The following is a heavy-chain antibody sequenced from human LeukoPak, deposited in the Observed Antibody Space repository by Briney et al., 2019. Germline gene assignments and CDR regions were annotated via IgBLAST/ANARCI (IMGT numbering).Heavy chain of an antibody. CDR3: ARDDPSYYYGSGSYWV. V-gene: IGHV3-48*04. D-gene: IGHD3-10*01. CDR1: GFTFNNDW. CDR2: ISSSGSTI. J-gene: IGHJ4*02. Sequence: GGSLRLSCAASGFTFNNDWMSWVRQAPGKGLEWVSYISSSGSTIYYADSVKGRFTISRDNAKNSLYLQMNSLRAEDTAVYYCARDDPSYYYGSGSYWVWGQGTLVTVSS.